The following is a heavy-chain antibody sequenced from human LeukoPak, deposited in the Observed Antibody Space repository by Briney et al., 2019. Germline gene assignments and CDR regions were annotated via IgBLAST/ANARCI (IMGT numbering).Heavy chain of an antibody. Sequence: GESLKISCKTSGYSFTSYWIGWVRQMPGKGLEWMGIIYPGDSDTRYSPSFQGQVTISADKSISTAYLQWSSLKASDTAMYYCARRGYSYGREQNFDYWGQGTLVTVSS. CDR1: GYSFTSYW. CDR2: IYPGDSDT. V-gene: IGHV5-51*01. J-gene: IGHJ4*02. CDR3: ARRGYSYGREQNFDY. D-gene: IGHD5-18*01.